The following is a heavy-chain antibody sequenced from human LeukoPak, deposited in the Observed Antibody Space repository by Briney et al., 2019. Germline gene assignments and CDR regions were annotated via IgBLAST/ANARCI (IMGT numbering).Heavy chain of an antibody. D-gene: IGHD2-2*01. Sequence: SETLSLTCTVYGGSFSGYYWSWIRQPPGKGLEWIGEINRSGSTNYNPSLKSRVTMSVDTSKNQFSLKLSSVTAADTAVYFCARLDIVVVPASIPAVGFDPWGQGTLVTVSS. V-gene: IGHV4-34*01. J-gene: IGHJ5*02. CDR3: ARLDIVVVPASIPAVGFDP. CDR2: INRSGST. CDR1: GGSFSGYY.